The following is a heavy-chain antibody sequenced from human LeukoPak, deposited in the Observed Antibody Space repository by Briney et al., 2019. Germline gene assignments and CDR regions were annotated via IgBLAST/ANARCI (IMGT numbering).Heavy chain of an antibody. Sequence: PGGSLRLSCAASGFTFSSNNMNWVRQGPGKGLEWVSSISSSSYTYYADSVKGRFTISRDNAKSSLYLQMNSLRAEDTAVYYCARDHDFWSVTVYWGQGTLVTVSS. V-gene: IGHV3-21*01. J-gene: IGHJ4*02. CDR3: ARDHDFWSVTVY. D-gene: IGHD3-3*01. CDR2: ISSSSYT. CDR1: GFTFSSNN.